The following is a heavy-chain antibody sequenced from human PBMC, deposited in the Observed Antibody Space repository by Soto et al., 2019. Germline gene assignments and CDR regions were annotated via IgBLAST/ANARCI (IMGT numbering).Heavy chain of an antibody. Sequence: SETLSLTCAVYGGSFSGYYWSWIRQPPGKGLEWIGEINHSGSTNYNPSLKSRVTISVDTSKNQFSRKLSSVTAADTAVYYCARVAGHIVVVPAAPARPVGQGDYYYYYMDVWGKGTTVTVSS. D-gene: IGHD2-2*01. V-gene: IGHV4-34*01. CDR3: ARVAGHIVVVPAAPARPVGQGDYYYYYMDV. CDR2: INHSGST. J-gene: IGHJ6*03. CDR1: GGSFSGYY.